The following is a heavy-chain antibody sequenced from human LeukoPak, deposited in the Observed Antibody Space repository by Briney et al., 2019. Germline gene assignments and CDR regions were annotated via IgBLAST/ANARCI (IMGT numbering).Heavy chain of an antibody. CDR3: ARGRFLEWLLVEGIGWFDP. CDR1: GYTFTSYY. Sequence: ASVKVSCKASGYTFTSYYMHWVRQAPGQGLEWMGIINPSGGSTSYAQKLQGRVTMTTDTSTSTAYMELRSLRSDDTAVYYCARGRFLEWLLVEGIGWFDPWGQGTLVTVSS. V-gene: IGHV1-46*01. CDR2: INPSGGST. J-gene: IGHJ5*02. D-gene: IGHD3-3*01.